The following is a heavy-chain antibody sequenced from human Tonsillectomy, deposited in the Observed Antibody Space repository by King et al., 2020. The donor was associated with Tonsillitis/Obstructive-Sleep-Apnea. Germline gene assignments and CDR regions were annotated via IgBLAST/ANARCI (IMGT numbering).Heavy chain of an antibody. Sequence: QLVQSGAEVKKPGASVKVSCKASGCTFTSYGISWVRQAPGQGLVWMGWISAYNGNTHYAQKLQGRVTMTTDTSTSTAYMELRSLRSDDTAVYYCARGGAKKDILYYYYYMDVWGKGTTVTVSS. CDR1: GCTFTSYG. D-gene: IGHD2-15*01. V-gene: IGHV1-18*01. CDR2: ISAYNGNT. J-gene: IGHJ6*03. CDR3: ARGGAKKDILYYYYYMDV.